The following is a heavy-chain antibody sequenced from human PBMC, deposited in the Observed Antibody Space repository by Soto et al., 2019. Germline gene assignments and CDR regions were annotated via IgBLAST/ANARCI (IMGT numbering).Heavy chain of an antibody. D-gene: IGHD3-3*01. CDR3: ARGTVYDCPNDKGGVFLDN. CDR1: GDSLRRGFHH. J-gene: IGHJ4*02. V-gene: IGHV4-30-4*01. CDR2: IDTNGDT. Sequence: QVQLQESGSGLLKPSQTLSLDCSVSGDSLRRGFHHWSWIRQTPGKGLQLIGYIDTNGDTHYDPSLRNRLNMSIVTTESRFSLKVTSVTAADTAVYYCARGTVYDCPNDKGGVFLDNWGQGALVTVTS.